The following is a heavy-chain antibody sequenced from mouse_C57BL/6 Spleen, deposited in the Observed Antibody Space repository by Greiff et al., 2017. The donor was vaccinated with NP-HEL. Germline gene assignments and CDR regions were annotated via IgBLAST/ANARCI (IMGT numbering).Heavy chain of an antibody. V-gene: IGHV1-52*01. J-gene: IGHJ2*01. CDR3: ARSGYPVYFDY. D-gene: IGHD2-2*01. Sequence: VQLQQPGAELVRPGSSVKLSCKASGYTFTSYWMHWVKQRPIQGLEWIGNIDPSDSETHYNQKFKDKATLTVDKSSSTAYMQLSSLTSEDSAVYCCARSGYPVYFDYWGQGTTLTVSS. CDR2: IDPSDSET. CDR1: GYTFTSYW.